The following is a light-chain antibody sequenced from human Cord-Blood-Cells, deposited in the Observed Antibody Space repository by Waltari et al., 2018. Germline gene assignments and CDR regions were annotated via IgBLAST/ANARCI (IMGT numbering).Light chain of an antibody. CDR3: AAWDDSLNGWV. J-gene: IGLJ3*02. CDR1: SSNIGSNT. CDR2: SNK. V-gene: IGLV1-44*01. Sequence: QSVLTQPPSASGTPGQRVTISCSGSSSNIGSNTVNWYQQLPGTAPKLLIYSNKRRPSGSPDRFSGSKSGTSASLAISGLQSEDEADYYCAAWDDSLNGWVFGGGTKLTVL.